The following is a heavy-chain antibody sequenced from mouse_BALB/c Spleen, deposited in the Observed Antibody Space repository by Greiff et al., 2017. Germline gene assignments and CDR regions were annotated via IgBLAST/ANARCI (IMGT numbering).Heavy chain of an antibody. Sequence: EVKLMESGGGLVKPGGSLKLSCAASGFTFSDYYMYWVRQTPEKRLEWVATISDGGSYTYYPDSVKGRFTISRDNAKNNLYLQMSSLKSEDTAMYYCARTWGYAMDYWGQGTSVTVSS. CDR3: ARTWGYAMDY. V-gene: IGHV5-4*02. CDR1: GFTFSDYY. CDR2: ISDGGSYT. J-gene: IGHJ4*01.